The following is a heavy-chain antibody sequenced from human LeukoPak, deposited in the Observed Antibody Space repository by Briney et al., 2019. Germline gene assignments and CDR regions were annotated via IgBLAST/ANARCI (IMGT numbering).Heavy chain of an antibody. J-gene: IGHJ4*02. CDR2: ISASGGST. CDR3: AKGAYSGSYLGPFDY. Sequence: GGSLRLSCAASGFTFSSYAMSWVRQAPGKGLEWVSAISASGGSTYFADSVKGRFTISRDKSKNTLYLQMNSLRAEDTAVYFCAKGAYSGSYLGPFDYWGQGTLVTVFS. CDR1: GFTFSSYA. V-gene: IGHV3-23*01. D-gene: IGHD1-26*01.